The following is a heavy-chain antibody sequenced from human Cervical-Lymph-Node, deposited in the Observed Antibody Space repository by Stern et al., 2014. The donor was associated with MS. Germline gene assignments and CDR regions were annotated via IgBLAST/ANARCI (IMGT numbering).Heavy chain of an antibody. CDR1: GFSLSNARMG. V-gene: IGHV2-26*01. D-gene: IGHD1-26*01. J-gene: IGHJ4*02. CDR2: IFANDEK. CDR3: ARTSSGWELFDFDY. Sequence: QVTLRESGPVLVKPTETLTLTCTVSGFSLSNARMGVSCIRQPPGKALEWLGTIFANDEKSYSPSLKSRLTISKDTSKSQVVLTMANMDPVDTATYYCARTSSGWELFDFDYWGQGTLVTVSS.